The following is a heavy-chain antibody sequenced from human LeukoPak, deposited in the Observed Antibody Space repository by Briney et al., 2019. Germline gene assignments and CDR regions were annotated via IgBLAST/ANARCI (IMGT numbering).Heavy chain of an antibody. Sequence: GGSLRLSCAASGFTFSSYGMHWVRQAPGKGLEWVAVIWYDGSNKYYADSVKGRFTISRDNSKNTLYLQMNSLRAEDTAVHYCARGCGGDCYVYYYYYGMDVWGQGTTVTVSS. CDR3: ARGCGGDCYVYYYYYGMDV. J-gene: IGHJ6*02. CDR1: GFTFSSYG. CDR2: IWYDGSNK. D-gene: IGHD2-21*02. V-gene: IGHV3-33*01.